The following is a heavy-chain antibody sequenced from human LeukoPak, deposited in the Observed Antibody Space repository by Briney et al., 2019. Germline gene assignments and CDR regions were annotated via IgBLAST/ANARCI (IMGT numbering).Heavy chain of an antibody. CDR3: ASHYDYVWGSYRSGNWFDP. D-gene: IGHD3-16*02. Sequence: PSETLSLTYAVYGGSFSGYYWSWIRQPPGKGLEWIGEINHSGSTNYNPSLKSRVTISVDTSKNQFSLKLSSVTAADTAVYYCASHYDYVWGSYRSGNWFDPWGQGTLVTVSS. J-gene: IGHJ5*02. CDR2: INHSGST. CDR1: GGSFSGYY. V-gene: IGHV4-34*01.